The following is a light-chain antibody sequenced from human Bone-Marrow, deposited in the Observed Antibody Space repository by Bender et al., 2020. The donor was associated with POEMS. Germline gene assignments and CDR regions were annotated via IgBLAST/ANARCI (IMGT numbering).Light chain of an antibody. CDR2: QDT. V-gene: IGLV3-1*01. Sequence: SYEVTQPPSVSVSPGQTATITCSGSRLGDEYVSWYQQKPGQSPVLVIYQDTKRPSGIPERFSGSNSGNTATLTISRVEAGDEADYYCHVWDRNSAHVVFGGGTSLTVL. CDR1: RLGDEY. CDR3: HVWDRNSAHVV. J-gene: IGLJ2*01.